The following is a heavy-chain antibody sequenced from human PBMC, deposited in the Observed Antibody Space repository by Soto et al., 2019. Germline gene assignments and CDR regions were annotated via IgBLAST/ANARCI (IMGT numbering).Heavy chain of an antibody. V-gene: IGHV3-21*01. D-gene: IGHD5-12*01. CDR3: ARSGAGSGYLFAFDI. CDR2: ISSSSSYI. J-gene: IGHJ3*02. Sequence: GGSLRLSCAASGFIFSTYSLNWVRQAPGKGLEWVSSISSSSSYIYYADSVKGRFTISRDNRKNSLFLEMNSLRAEDTAVYFCARSGAGSGYLFAFDIWGRGTMVTVSS. CDR1: GFIFSTYS.